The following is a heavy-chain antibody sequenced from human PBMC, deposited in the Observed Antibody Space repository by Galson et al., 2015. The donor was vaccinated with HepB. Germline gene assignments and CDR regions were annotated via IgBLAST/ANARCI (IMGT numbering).Heavy chain of an antibody. CDR3: ARAYSSSWYIRVGYFQH. D-gene: IGHD6-13*01. CDR1: GYTFTGYY. Sequence: SVKVSCKASGYTFTGYYMHWVRQAPGQGLEWMGWINPNSGGTNYAQKFQGRVTMTRDTSISTAYMELSRLRSDDTAVYYCARAYSSSWYIRVGYFQHWGQGTLVTVSS. CDR2: INPNSGGT. V-gene: IGHV1-2*02. J-gene: IGHJ1*01.